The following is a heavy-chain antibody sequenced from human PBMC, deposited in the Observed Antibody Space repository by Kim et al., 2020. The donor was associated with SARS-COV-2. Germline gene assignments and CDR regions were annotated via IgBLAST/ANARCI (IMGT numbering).Heavy chain of an antibody. J-gene: IGHJ5*02. CDR2: INHSGIT. CDR1: GGSFSGYY. Sequence: SETLSLTCAVYGGSFSGYYWSWIRQPPGKGLEWIGEINHSGITNYNPSLKSRVTISVDTSKNQFSLKLSSVTAADTAVYYCARASGSYEGWFDPWGQGTLVTVSS. CDR3: ARASGSYEGWFDP. D-gene: IGHD1-26*01. V-gene: IGHV4-34*01.